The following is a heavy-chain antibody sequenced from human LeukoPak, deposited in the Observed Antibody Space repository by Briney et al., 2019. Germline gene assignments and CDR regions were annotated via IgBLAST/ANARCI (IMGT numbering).Heavy chain of an antibody. D-gene: IGHD5-12*01. CDR1: GYSFSSYW. CDR2: IYPGDSDT. J-gene: IGHJ4*02. CDR3: ARHRGILATIGFDY. Sequence: GESLKISCKASGYSFSSYWIAWVRQMPGEGLEWMGIIYPGDSDTRYSPSFQGQVTISADKSISTAYLQWSSLKASDTAMYYCARHRGILATIGFDYWGQGTLVTVSS. V-gene: IGHV5-51*01.